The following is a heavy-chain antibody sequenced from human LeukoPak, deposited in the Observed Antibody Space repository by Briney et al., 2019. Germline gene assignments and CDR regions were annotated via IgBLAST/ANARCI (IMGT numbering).Heavy chain of an antibody. V-gene: IGHV3-30-3*01. CDR1: GFTFGACT. D-gene: IGHD3/OR15-3a*01. CDR3: ARGDSTLIKVDWPDTPFDY. CDR2: ISSDGTNI. J-gene: IGHJ4*02. Sequence: GGSLRLSCSASGFTFGACTMHWVRQAPGKGLEWVAVISSDGTNIYYADSVKGRFTISRDSPKNTLYLQMSSLRADDTAVYYCARGDSTLIKVDWPDTPFDYWGLGTLLTVSS.